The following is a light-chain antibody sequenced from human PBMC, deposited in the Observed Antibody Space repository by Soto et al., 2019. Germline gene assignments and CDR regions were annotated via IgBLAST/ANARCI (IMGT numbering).Light chain of an antibody. CDR3: TSYTSSSTLVA. V-gene: IGLV2-14*01. J-gene: IGLJ3*02. Sequence: QSALTQPDSVYGSPGQSITICCAGTINDIGDYDYVSWYQQHPGKVPKLIIYDVNNRPSGVSNRFSGSKSGNTASLTISGLQPEDEADYYCTSYTSSSTLVAFGGGTKLTVL. CDR1: INDIGDYDY. CDR2: DVN.